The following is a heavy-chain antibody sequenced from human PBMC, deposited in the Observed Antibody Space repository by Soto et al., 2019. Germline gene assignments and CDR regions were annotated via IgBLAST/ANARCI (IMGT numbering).Heavy chain of an antibody. D-gene: IGHD3-3*01. Sequence: PGGSLRLSCAASGFTFSSYGMHWVRQAPGKGLEWVAVISYDGSNKYYADSVKGRFTISRDNSKNTLYLQMNSLRAEDTAVYYCANQYYDFWSGYYYYYYGMDVWGQGTTVTVSS. J-gene: IGHJ6*02. CDR3: ANQYYDFWSGYYYYYYGMDV. CDR2: ISYDGSNK. V-gene: IGHV3-30*18. CDR1: GFTFSSYG.